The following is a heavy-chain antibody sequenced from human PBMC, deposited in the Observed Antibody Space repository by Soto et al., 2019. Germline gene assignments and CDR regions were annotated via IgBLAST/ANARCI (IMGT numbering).Heavy chain of an antibody. CDR2: INPNSGNT. CDR3: ARGEGIAADTGDFDI. V-gene: IGHV1-8*01. D-gene: IGHD6-13*01. Sequence: SVKVSCTASGYTCTSYDINLLRHPTGQGLEWMGWINPNSGNTGYAQKFQGRGTMTRNTSISTAYMELSSLRSEDKAVYYCARGEGIAADTGDFDIWGQGTMVP. J-gene: IGHJ3*02. CDR1: GYTCTSYD.